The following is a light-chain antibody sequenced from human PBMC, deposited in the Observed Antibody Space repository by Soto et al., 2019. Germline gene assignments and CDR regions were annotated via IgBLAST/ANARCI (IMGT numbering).Light chain of an antibody. CDR1: SSDVGGYNY. V-gene: IGLV2-11*01. CDR2: NVS. Sequence: QSVLTQPASVSGSLGQSITISCTGTSSDVGGYNYVSWYQQHPGKAPKLMIYNVSERPSGVPDRFSGSKSDNTASLTISGLQAEDEADYYCCSYAGSYTYVFGTGTKVTVL. CDR3: CSYAGSYTYV. J-gene: IGLJ1*01.